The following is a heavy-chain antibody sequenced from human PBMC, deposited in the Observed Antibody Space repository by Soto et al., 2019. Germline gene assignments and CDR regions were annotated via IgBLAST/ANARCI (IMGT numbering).Heavy chain of an antibody. D-gene: IGHD3-3*01. CDR3: AQLRFLEGNWFDP. CDR1: GGSISSGGYY. V-gene: IGHV4-31*03. Sequence: QVQLQESGPGLVKPSQTLSLTCTVSGGSISSGGYYWSWIRQHPGKGLEWIGYIYYSGSTYYNPSLKSRVTISVDTSKNQFALKLSSVTAADTAVYYCAQLRFLEGNWFDPWGQGTLVTVSS. J-gene: IGHJ5*02. CDR2: IYYSGST.